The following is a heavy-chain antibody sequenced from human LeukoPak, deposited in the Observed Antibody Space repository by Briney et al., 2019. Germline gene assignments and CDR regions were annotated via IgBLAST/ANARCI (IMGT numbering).Heavy chain of an antibody. CDR2: IYYSGSN. CDR1: GGSISSYY. V-gene: IGHV4-59*01. Sequence: SETLSLTCTVSGGSISSYYLSWIRQPPGKGLEWIGYIYYSGSNNYNPSLKSRVTISVDTSKNQFSLRLSSVTDADTAVYYCARVGVYGDIDYWGQGTLVTVSS. J-gene: IGHJ4*02. CDR3: ARVGVYGDIDY. D-gene: IGHD4-17*01.